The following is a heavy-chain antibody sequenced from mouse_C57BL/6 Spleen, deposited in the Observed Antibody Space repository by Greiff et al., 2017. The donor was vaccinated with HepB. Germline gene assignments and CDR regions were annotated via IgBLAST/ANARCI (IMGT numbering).Heavy chain of an antibody. Sequence: QVQLQQPGAELVMPGASVKLSCKASGYTLTSYWMHWVKQRPGQGLEWIGEIDPSDSYTNYNQKFKGKSTLTVDKSSSTAYMQLSSLTSDDSAVYYCARSYGNYVYAMDYWGQGTSVTVSS. J-gene: IGHJ4*01. V-gene: IGHV1-69*01. CDR3: ARSYGNYVYAMDY. CDR2: IDPSDSYT. D-gene: IGHD2-1*01. CDR1: GYTLTSYW.